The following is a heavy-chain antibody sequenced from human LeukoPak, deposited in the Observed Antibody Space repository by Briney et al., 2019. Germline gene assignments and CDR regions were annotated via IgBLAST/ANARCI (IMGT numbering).Heavy chain of an antibody. CDR1: GYTFTGYY. CDR3: ASLFGGNYLYYFDY. CDR2: INPKNGVT. J-gene: IGHJ4*02. D-gene: IGHD1-26*01. Sequence: GASVKVSCTTSGYTFTGYYMHWVRQAPGQGLEWMGRINPKNGVTNYAQNFQGRVTMTRDTSISTAYMELSSLRSDDTAVYYCASLFGGNYLYYFDYWGQGTLVTVCS. V-gene: IGHV1-2*02.